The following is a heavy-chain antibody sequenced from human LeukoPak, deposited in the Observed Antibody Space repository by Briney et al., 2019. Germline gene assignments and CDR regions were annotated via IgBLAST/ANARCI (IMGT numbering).Heavy chain of an antibody. CDR3: STDPRKSIAAAGLFDS. J-gene: IGHJ4*02. Sequence: GGSLRLSCAASGFTFCNAWRTWVRQAPGKGLEWVGRIKSKIDGGTTDYAAPVKGRFTISRDDSENMLYLQMNSLKTEDTALYYCSTDPRKSIAAAGLFDSWGQGTLVTVSS. CDR2: IKSKIDGGTT. V-gene: IGHV3-15*01. D-gene: IGHD6-13*01. CDR1: GFTFCNAW.